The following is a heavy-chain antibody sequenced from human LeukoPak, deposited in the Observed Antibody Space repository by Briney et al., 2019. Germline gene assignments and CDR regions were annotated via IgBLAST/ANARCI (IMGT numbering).Heavy chain of an antibody. CDR1: GGSLNISSYY. CDR2: IYYSGRT. D-gene: IGHD2-2*01. J-gene: IGHJ4*02. V-gene: IGHV4-39*01. Sequence: SETLSLTCTVSGGSLNISSYYWGWIRQPPGKGLEWIGSIYYSGRTYYNPSLKIRVTIFVDTSKNQSSLKLNSVTAADTAVYYCARSQATAMVSDYWGQGTLVTVSS. CDR3: ARSQATAMVSDY.